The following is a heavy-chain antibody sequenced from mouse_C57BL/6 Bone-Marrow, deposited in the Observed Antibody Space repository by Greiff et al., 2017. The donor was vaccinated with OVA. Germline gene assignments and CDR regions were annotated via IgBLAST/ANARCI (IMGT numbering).Heavy chain of an antibody. Sequence: QVQLQQPGAELVKPGASAKLSCKASGYTFTSYWMQWVKQRPGQGLEWIGEIDPSDSYTNYNQKFKGKATLTVDTSSSTAYMQLNSLTSEDSAVYYCASAVFAYWGQGTLVTVSA. CDR1: GYTFTSYW. CDR2: IDPSDSYT. V-gene: IGHV1-50*01. J-gene: IGHJ3*01. CDR3: ASAVFAY.